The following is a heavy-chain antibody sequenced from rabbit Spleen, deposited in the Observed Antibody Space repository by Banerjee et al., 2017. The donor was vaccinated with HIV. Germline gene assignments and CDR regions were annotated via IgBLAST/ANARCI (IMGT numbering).Heavy chain of an antibody. V-gene: IGHV1S43*01. D-gene: IGHD4-1*01. J-gene: IGHJ4*01. CDR2: IYTSSGST. CDR3: ARDLAGVIGWNFGW. CDR1: GIDFSSYYY. Sequence: QSLEESGGGLVQPGGSLTLTCKASGIDFSSYYYMCWVRQAPGKGLEWIACIYTSSGSTYFASWAKGRFTISSHNAQKTLYLQLNSLTAADTATYFCARDLAGVIGWNFGWWGPGTLVTVS.